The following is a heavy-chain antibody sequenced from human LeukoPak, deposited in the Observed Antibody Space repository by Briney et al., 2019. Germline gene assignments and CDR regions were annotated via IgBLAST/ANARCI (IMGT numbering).Heavy chain of an antibody. V-gene: IGHV1-18*04. Sequence: GASVKVSCKASGFAFTSYGISWVRQAPGQGLEWMGWISVHSGKTDYSEDLQDRVTLTTDTSTSTAYMELRSLRFDDTAVYYCARKDGFTHGLPLDYWGQGRLVTVSS. CDR1: GFAFTSYG. CDR3: ARKDGFTHGLPLDY. J-gene: IGHJ4*02. CDR2: ISVHSGKT. D-gene: IGHD5-18*01.